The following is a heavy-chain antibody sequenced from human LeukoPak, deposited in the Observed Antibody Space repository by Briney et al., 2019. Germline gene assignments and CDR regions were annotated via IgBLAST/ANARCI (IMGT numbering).Heavy chain of an antibody. D-gene: IGHD4-17*01. J-gene: IGHJ3*02. Sequence: GGSLRLSCAASGFTVSSNYMSWVRQAPGKGLEWVSVIYSGGSTYYADSVKGRFTISRDNSKNTLYLQMNSLRAEDTAVYYCARVSMNITVTKFGGAFDIWGQGTMVTVSS. CDR3: ARVSMNITVTKFGGAFDI. CDR2: IYSGGST. CDR1: GFTVSSNY. V-gene: IGHV3-53*01.